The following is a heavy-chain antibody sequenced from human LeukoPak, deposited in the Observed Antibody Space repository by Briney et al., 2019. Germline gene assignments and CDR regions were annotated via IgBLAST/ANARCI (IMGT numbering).Heavy chain of an antibody. CDR2: IYHSGST. CDR3: ARDGATNWNRYGKYYFDY. J-gene: IGHJ4*02. D-gene: IGHD1-1*01. CDR1: GYSISSGYY. Sequence: PSETLSLTCTVPGYSISSGYYWGWIRQPPGKGLEWIGSIYHSGSTYYNPSLKSRVTISVDTSKNQFSLNLSSVTAADTAVYYCARDGATNWNRYGKYYFDYWGQGTLVTVSS. V-gene: IGHV4-38-2*02.